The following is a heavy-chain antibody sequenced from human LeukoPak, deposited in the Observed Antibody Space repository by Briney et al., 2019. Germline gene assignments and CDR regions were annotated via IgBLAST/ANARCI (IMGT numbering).Heavy chain of an antibody. J-gene: IGHJ6*02. CDR3: ARVPYYYDSSGYSPSYYYYYYGMDV. CDR2: ISGSGGST. V-gene: IGHV3-23*01. CDR1: GFTFSSYA. Sequence: GGSLRLSCAASGFTFSSYAMSWVRQAPGKGLEWVSAISGSGGSTYYADSVKGRFTISRDNSKNTLYLQMNSLRAEDTAVYYCARVPYYYDSSGYSPSYYYYYYGMDVWGQGTTVTVSS. D-gene: IGHD3-22*01.